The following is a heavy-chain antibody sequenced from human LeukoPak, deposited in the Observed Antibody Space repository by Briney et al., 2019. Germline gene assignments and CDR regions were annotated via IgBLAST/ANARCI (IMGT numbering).Heavy chain of an antibody. V-gene: IGHV3-48*03. J-gene: IGHJ4*02. CDR1: GFTFSNYE. Sequence: GGSLGLSCAASGFTFSNYEMNWVRQAPGKGLEWVSYISSSGSTIYYADSVKGRFTISRDNAKNSLYLQMNSLRAEDTAVYYCARQDSGSYYGGVYWGQGTLVTVSS. CDR3: ARQDSGSYYGGVY. CDR2: ISSSGSTI. D-gene: IGHD1-26*01.